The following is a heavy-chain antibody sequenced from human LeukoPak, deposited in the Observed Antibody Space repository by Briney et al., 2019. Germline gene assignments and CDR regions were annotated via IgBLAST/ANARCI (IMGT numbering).Heavy chain of an antibody. CDR3: ARVSMVRGVIMPDAFDI. J-gene: IGHJ3*02. D-gene: IGHD3-10*01. Sequence: ASETLSLTCAVYGGSFSGYYWSWIRQPPGKGLEWIGEINHSGSTNYNPSLKSRVTISVDTSKNQFSLKLSSVTAADTAVYYCARVSMVRGVIMPDAFDIWGQGTMVTDSS. V-gene: IGHV4-34*01. CDR1: GGSFSGYY. CDR2: INHSGST.